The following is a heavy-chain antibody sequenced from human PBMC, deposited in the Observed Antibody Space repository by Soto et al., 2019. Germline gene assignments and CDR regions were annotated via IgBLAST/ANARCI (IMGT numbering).Heavy chain of an antibody. D-gene: IGHD2-21*02. CDR3: ARVYCGGDCYQGPFDY. CDR1: GYTFTGYY. V-gene: IGHV1-2*04. Sequence: GASVKVSCKASGYTFTGYYMHWVRQASGQGLEWMGWINPNSGGTNYAQKFQGWVTMARDTSISTAYMELSRLRSDDTAVYYCARVYCGGDCYQGPFDYWGQGTLVTVSS. CDR2: INPNSGGT. J-gene: IGHJ4*02.